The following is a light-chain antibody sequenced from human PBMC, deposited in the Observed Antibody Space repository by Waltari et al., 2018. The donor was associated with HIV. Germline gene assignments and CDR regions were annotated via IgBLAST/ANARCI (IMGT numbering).Light chain of an antibody. Sequence: QSVVIQPPSASGTPGQRVTISCTGNSFNIGRNYVYWYQQFPGTAPKFLIYRNNQRPLWVPDRFAAAKSGTSASLAISGLRSEDEANYYCATWDDSLSAVVFGEGTKLTFL. CDR3: ATWDDSLSAVV. CDR2: RNN. CDR1: SFNIGRNY. V-gene: IGLV1-47*01. J-gene: IGLJ2*01.